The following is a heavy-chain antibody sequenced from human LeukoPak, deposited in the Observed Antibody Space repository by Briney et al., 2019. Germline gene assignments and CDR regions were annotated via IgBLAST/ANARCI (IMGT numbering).Heavy chain of an antibody. CDR3: ARRSAYGDYNTYYFDY. J-gene: IGHJ4*02. V-gene: IGHV3-30*02. CDR2: IRYDGSHK. Sequence: GGSLRLSCAASGFTFSTYGMHWVRQAPGKGLEWVAFIRYDGSHKYYADSVKGRCTISRDNSKNTLYLQMNSLRAEDTAVYYCARRSAYGDYNTYYFDYWGQGTLVTVSS. D-gene: IGHD4-17*01. CDR1: GFTFSTYG.